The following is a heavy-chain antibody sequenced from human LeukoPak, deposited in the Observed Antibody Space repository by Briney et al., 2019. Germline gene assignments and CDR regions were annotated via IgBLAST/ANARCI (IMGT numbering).Heavy chain of an antibody. CDR1: RFTFNDYW. Sequence: GGSLRLSCAASRFTFNDYWMHWVSQAPGKGLVWVSRIKGDGSSTTYADSVKGRFTISRDNAKNTLYLQMNSLRAEDTAVYYCARDLSYSLEYWGQGTLVTVSS. J-gene: IGHJ4*02. CDR3: ARDLSYSLEY. D-gene: IGHD1-26*01. V-gene: IGHV3-74*01. CDR2: IKGDGSST.